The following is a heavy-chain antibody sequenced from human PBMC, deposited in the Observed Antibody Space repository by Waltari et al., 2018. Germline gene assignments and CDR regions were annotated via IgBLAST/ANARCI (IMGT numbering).Heavy chain of an antibody. CDR1: GYTFTSYS. J-gene: IGHJ5*02. CDR2: INPSGGST. Sequence: QVQLVQSGAEVKKPGASVKVSCKASGYTFTSYSIHWVRQAPGQGLEWMGIINPSGGSTSYAQKFQGRVTMTRDTSTSTVYMEVTSLRSEDTAVYYCARDARPSYDSSGYHWFDPWGQGTLVTVSS. CDR3: ARDARPSYDSSGYHWFDP. V-gene: IGHV1-46*01. D-gene: IGHD3-22*01.